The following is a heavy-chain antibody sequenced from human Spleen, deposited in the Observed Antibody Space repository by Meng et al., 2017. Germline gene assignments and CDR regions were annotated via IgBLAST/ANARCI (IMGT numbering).Heavy chain of an antibody. CDR1: GYTFTGYY. Sequence: ASVKVSCKASGYTFTGYYMHWVRQAPGQGLEWMGRINPNSGGTNYAQKFQGRVTITADESTSTAYMELSSLRSEDTAVYCCASHPGDHGYWGQGTLVTVSS. J-gene: IGHJ4*02. V-gene: IGHV1-2*06. D-gene: IGHD7-27*01. CDR3: ASHPGDHGY. CDR2: INPNSGGT.